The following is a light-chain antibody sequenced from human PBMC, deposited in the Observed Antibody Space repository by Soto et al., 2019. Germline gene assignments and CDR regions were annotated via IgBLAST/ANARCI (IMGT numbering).Light chain of an antibody. J-gene: IGKJ2*01. V-gene: IGKV1-5*01. CDR1: QTISNW. Sequence: DIQMTQSPYTLSASVGDRVTITCRASQTISNWLAWYQQKPWKAPRLLVYDASTLVSGAPSRFSGRASGTEFTLNISSLQPDYFETYYCQQHPFGQGTKLDIK. CDR2: DAS. CDR3: QQHP.